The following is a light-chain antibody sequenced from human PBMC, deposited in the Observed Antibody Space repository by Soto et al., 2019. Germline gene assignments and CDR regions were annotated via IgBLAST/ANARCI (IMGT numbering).Light chain of an antibody. CDR1: QSVSHS. V-gene: IGKV3-11*01. CDR2: DAS. CDR3: QQRSNWPPYT. Sequence: ETVLTQSPATLSLSPGERATLSCRASQSVSHSLAWYQQKPGQAPRLLIYDASNRATGIPARFSGSGSGTDFTLTISGLEPEDSAVYYCQQRSNWPPYTFGQGTKVEIK. J-gene: IGKJ2*01.